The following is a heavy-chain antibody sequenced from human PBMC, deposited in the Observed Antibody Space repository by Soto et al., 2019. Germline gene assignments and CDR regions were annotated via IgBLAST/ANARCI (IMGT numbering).Heavy chain of an antibody. D-gene: IGHD2-2*01. V-gene: IGHV4-59*01. CDR3: ARIRRYCSSTSCYAVPNMDV. CDR1: GGSISSYY. J-gene: IGHJ6*03. Sequence: SETLSLTCTVSGGSISSYYWSWIRQPPGKGLEWIGYIYYSGSTNYNPSLKSRVTISVDTSKNHFSLKLSSVTAADTAVYYCARIRRYCSSTSCYAVPNMDVWGKGTTVTVSS. CDR2: IYYSGST.